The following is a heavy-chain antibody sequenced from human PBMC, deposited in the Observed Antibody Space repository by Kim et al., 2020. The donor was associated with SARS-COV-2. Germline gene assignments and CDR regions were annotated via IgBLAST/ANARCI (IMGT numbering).Heavy chain of an antibody. J-gene: IGHJ4*02. D-gene: IGHD5-18*01. Sequence: VSVKSRLTVNLDTSKNQFSLQLNSVTPEDTAVYYCVRGLEYSSGWYYFDYWGQGTLVTVSS. CDR3: VRGLEYSSGWYYFDY. V-gene: IGHV6-1*01.